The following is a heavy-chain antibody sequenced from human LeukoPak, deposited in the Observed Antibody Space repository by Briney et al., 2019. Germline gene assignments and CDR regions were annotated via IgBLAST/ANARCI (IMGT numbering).Heavy chain of an antibody. CDR3: ARGRGAGPDAYFDY. CDR1: GFSFAAEY. CDR2: ISNSGHYT. D-gene: IGHD6-19*01. V-gene: IGHV3-11*05. Sequence: PGGSLRLSCAVSGFSFAAEYMSWIRQAPGQGLEWVSYISNSGHYTNYADSVEGRFTISRDNAENSPYLQMSSLRAEDTAVYYCARGRGAGPDAYFDYWGQGTLVTVTS. J-gene: IGHJ4*02.